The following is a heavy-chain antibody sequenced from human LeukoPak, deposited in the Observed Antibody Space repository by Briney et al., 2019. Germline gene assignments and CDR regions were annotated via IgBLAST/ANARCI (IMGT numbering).Heavy chain of an antibody. D-gene: IGHD3-3*01. Sequence: ASVKVSCKASGYTFTGYYMHWVRQAPGQGLEWMGWINPNSGGTNYAQKFQGRATMTRDTSISTAYMELSRLRSDDTAVYYCARTVLLFRWSGYFDWFDPWGQGTLVTVSS. V-gene: IGHV1-2*02. CDR2: INPNSGGT. CDR1: GYTFTGYY. J-gene: IGHJ5*02. CDR3: ARTVLLFRWSGYFDWFDP.